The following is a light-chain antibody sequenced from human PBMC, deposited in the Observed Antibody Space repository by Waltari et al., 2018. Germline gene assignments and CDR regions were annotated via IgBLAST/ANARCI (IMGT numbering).Light chain of an antibody. CDR1: QSVRRT. J-gene: IGKJ1*01. Sequence: EIVLTQSPGTLSLSPGERTTLSCRASQSVRRTLAWYQQKPGQAPRLLIYEASSRAPGIPHRFSGSGSGTDFSLTISRLEPEDFAVYYCQKYGSLPATFGQGTKVEIK. CDR2: EAS. V-gene: IGKV3-20*01. CDR3: QKYGSLPAT.